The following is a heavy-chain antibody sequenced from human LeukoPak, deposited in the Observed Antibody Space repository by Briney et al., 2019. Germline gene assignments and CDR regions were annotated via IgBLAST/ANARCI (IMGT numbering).Heavy chain of an antibody. CDR3: ARGYYDSSGYYGFDY. CDR2: IIWNRGGA. J-gene: IGHJ4*02. D-gene: IGHD3-22*01. CDR1: GFTFDGYG. Sequence: TGGSLRLSCAASGFTFDGYGMSCVRPAPGKGRGWVSGIIWNRGGAGYADTVKGRFTNSRDNAKNSLYLQMNSLRAEDTALYYCARGYYDSSGYYGFDYWGQGTLVTVSS. V-gene: IGHV3-20*04.